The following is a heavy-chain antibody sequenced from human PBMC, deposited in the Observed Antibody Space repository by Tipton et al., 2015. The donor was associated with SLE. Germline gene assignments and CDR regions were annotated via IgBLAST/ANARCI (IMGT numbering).Heavy chain of an antibody. CDR2: ITSGDRRI. J-gene: IGHJ6*02. Sequence: SLRLSCAASGFTFSHYHMTWIRQAPGKGLEWVSYITSGDRRISYADSVKGRFTISRDNAQKSMFLQMNSLRAEDTAVYYCARKGGYGDYDYYGMDVWGLGTTVTVSS. V-gene: IGHV3-11*04. CDR1: GFTFSHYH. CDR3: ARKGGYGDYDYYGMDV. D-gene: IGHD4-17*01.